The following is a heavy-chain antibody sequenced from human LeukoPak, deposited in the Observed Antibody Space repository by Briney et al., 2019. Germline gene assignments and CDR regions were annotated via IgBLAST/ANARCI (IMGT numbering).Heavy chain of an antibody. Sequence: GGSLRLSCAASGFTFSSYWMHWVRQAPGMGLVWVSRINSDGSSTSYAESVKGRFTISRDNAKNTLYLQMNSLRAEDTAVYYCARSRQADIVAYFDYWGQGTLVTVSS. J-gene: IGHJ4*02. D-gene: IGHD5-12*01. CDR1: GFTFSSYW. CDR2: INSDGSST. V-gene: IGHV3-74*01. CDR3: ARSRQADIVAYFDY.